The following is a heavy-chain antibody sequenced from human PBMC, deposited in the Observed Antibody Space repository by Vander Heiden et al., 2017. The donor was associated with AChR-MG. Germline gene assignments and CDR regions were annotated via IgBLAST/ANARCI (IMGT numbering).Heavy chain of an antibody. J-gene: IGHJ4*02. CDR3: ARGMSGIAAAGASFEH. D-gene: IGHD6-13*01. CDR2: IIPVLGKT. Sequence: QGQLVQSGAEVKKPGSSVKVYCKPSGGTFRSFAISWGGQAPGQGLEWMGRIIPVLGKTNYAQKFQGRVTITADQSTSTAYMELSSLRSEDTAVYYCARGMSGIAAAGASFEHWGQGTLVTVSS. V-gene: IGHV1-69*04. CDR1: GGTFRSFA.